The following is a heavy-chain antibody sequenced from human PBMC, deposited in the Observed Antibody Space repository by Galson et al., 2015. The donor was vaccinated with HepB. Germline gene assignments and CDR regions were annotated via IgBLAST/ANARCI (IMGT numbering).Heavy chain of an antibody. V-gene: IGHV3-30-3*01. D-gene: IGHD3-16*01. CDR1: GFTFSSYA. CDR3: TRNSMALGIGECDY. Sequence: SLRLSCAASGFTFSSYAVHWVRQAPGKGLEWVAVISYDGNNKYYADSVKGRFTISRDNSKNTLYLDMNSLRTDDTAVYYCTRNSMALGIGECDYWGQGTLVTVSS. CDR2: ISYDGNNK. J-gene: IGHJ4*02.